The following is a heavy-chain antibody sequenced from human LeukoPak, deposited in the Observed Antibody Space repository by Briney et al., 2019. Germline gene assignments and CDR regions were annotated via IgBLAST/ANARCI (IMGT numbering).Heavy chain of an antibody. Sequence: GRSLRLSCAASGFTFDDYAMHWVRQAPGKGLEWVSGISWNSGSIGYADSVKGRFTISRDNAKNSLYLQMNSLRAEDMALYYCAKDGRSRYYYYYMDVWGKGTTVTVSS. CDR3: AKDGRSRYYYYYMDV. D-gene: IGHD2-15*01. CDR2: ISWNSGSI. V-gene: IGHV3-9*03. CDR1: GFTFDDYA. J-gene: IGHJ6*03.